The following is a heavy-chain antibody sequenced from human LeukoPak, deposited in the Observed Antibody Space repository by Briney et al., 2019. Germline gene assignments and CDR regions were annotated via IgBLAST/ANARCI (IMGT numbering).Heavy chain of an antibody. V-gene: IGHV3-23*01. D-gene: IGHD3-22*01. CDR2: VSGSGVST. CDR3: AKGSYYDSPYGFDY. J-gene: IGHJ4*02. CDR1: GFTFSSYA. Sequence: GGSLRLSCAASGFTFSSYAMSWVRQAPGKGLERVSSVSGSGVSTYYIDSVKGRLTISRDNPMNTLYLQMSSLRAEDTAIYYCAKGSYYDSPYGFDYWGQGILVTVSS.